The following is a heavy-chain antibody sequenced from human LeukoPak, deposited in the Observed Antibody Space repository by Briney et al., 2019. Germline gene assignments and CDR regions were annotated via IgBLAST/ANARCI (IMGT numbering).Heavy chain of an antibody. CDR2: ISGSGGST. V-gene: IGHV3-23*01. Sequence: GGSLRLSCAASGFTFSSYAMSWVRQAPGKGLEWVSAISGSGGSTYYAVSVKGRFTISRDNSKNTLYLQMNSLRAEDTAVYYCAKGYYYDSSGYYSDDAFDIWGQGTMVTVSS. J-gene: IGHJ3*02. D-gene: IGHD3-22*01. CDR3: AKGYYYDSSGYYSDDAFDI. CDR1: GFTFSSYA.